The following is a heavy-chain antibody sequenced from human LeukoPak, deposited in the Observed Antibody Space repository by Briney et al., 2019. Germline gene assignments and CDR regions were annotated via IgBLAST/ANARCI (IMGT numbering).Heavy chain of an antibody. CDR2: INTNTGNP. Sequence: ASVKVSCKASGYTFTSYAMNWVRQAPGQGLEWMGWINTNTGNPTYAQGFTGRFVFSLDTSVSTAYLQISSLKAEDTAVYYCARDLVVATIEGPWAFDIWGQGTMVTVSS. V-gene: IGHV7-4-1*02. CDR1: GYTFTSYA. CDR3: ARDLVVATIEGPWAFDI. D-gene: IGHD5-12*01. J-gene: IGHJ3*02.